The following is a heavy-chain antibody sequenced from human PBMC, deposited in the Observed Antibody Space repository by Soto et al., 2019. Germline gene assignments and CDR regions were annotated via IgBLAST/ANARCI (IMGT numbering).Heavy chain of an antibody. J-gene: IGHJ6*02. Sequence: EVQLLESGGGLVQPGGSLRLSCAASGFTFSSYVMSWVRQAPGKGLEWVSAISGSGGSTYYADSVKGRFTISRDNSKNTLYLQMNSLRAEDTAVYYCAKKKDDYYYYAMDVWGQGTTVTVSS. V-gene: IGHV3-23*01. CDR2: ISGSGGST. CDR3: AKKKDDYYYYAMDV. CDR1: GFTFSSYV.